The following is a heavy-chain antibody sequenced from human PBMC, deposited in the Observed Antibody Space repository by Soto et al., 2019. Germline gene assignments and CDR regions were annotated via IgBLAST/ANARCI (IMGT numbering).Heavy chain of an antibody. CDR1: GGSYSTYT. Sequence: QVQVVQSGAEVKKPGSSVKVSCKASGGSYSTYTISWVRQAPGQGLEWMGRIIPILGIANYAQTFQGRVTITADKSVSTAYMELSNLRSEDTAVYYCARESVGGYPLLDYWGPGTLVTVSS. CDR3: ARESVGGYPLLDY. V-gene: IGHV1-69*08. D-gene: IGHD5-12*01. CDR2: IIPILGIA. J-gene: IGHJ4*02.